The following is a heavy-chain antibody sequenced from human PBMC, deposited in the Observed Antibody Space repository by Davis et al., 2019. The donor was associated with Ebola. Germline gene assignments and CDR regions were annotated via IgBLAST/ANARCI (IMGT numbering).Heavy chain of an antibody. J-gene: IGHJ4*02. CDR1: GGSFSGYY. Sequence: MPSETLSLTCAVYGGSFSGYYWSWIRQPPGKGLEWIGYIYYSGSTNYNPSLKSRVTISVDTSKNQFSLKLSSVTAADTAVYYCARVSLYGWCFDYWGQGTLVTVSS. D-gene: IGHD2-8*02. V-gene: IGHV4-59*01. CDR2: IYYSGST. CDR3: ARVSLYGWCFDY.